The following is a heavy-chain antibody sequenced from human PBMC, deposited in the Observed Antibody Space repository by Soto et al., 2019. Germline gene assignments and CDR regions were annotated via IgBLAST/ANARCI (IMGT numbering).Heavy chain of an antibody. D-gene: IGHD3-9*01. V-gene: IGHV1-69*13. J-gene: IGHJ4*02. CDR1: GGTFSSYA. CDR3: AVRRPLTGYYRPLSF. CDR2: IIPIFGTA. Sequence: ASVKVSFKASGGTFSSYAISWVRQAPGQGLEWMGGIIPIFGTANYAQKFQGRVTITADESTSTAYMELSSLRSEDTAVYYCAVRRPLTGYYRPLSFWGQGTLVTVSS.